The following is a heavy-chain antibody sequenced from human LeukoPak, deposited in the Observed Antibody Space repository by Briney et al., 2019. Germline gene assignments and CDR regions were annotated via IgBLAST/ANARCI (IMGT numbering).Heavy chain of an antibody. D-gene: IGHD1-26*01. CDR2: IYNGGNT. Sequence: SETLSLTCTVSGVSINTYYASWIRQAPGQGLEFIGFIYNGGNTNYNPSLKSRATISVDTSNNQFSLRLTSVTAADTAMYYCAAGPWELDFWGQGTLVTVSS. J-gene: IGHJ4*02. V-gene: IGHV4-4*09. CDR3: AAGPWELDF. CDR1: GVSINTYY.